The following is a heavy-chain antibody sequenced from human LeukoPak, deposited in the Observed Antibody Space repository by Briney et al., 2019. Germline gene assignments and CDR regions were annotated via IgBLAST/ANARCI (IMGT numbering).Heavy chain of an antibody. CDR3: ATDRGHAFDI. V-gene: IGHV3-74*01. D-gene: IGHD3-10*01. CDR1: GFTFSSYW. CDR2: IYSDGSGT. Sequence: GGSLRLSCAASGFTFSSYWMHWVRQAPGKGLVWVSRIYSDGSGTSYAESVKGRFTISRDNAKNTLFLQMNSLTAEDTAVYYCATDRGHAFDIWAQGAMVTVS. J-gene: IGHJ3*02.